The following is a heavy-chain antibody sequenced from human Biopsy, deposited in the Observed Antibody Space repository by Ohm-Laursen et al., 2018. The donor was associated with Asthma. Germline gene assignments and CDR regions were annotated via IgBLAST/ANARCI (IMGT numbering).Heavy chain of an antibody. CDR1: GYTFNSAG. Sequence: ASVKVSCKTSGYTFNSAGITWVRQAPGQGLEWMGWISVYNGNTKVAQKLQDRVTMITDTSTSTAYMELRGLRSDDTAVYLCARAVDYSHYYGIDVWGQGTTVTVS. D-gene: IGHD3-10*01. CDR3: ARAVDYSHYYGIDV. V-gene: IGHV1-18*01. CDR2: ISVYNGNT. J-gene: IGHJ6*02.